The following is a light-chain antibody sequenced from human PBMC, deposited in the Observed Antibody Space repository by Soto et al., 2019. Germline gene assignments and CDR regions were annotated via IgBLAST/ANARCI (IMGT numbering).Light chain of an antibody. CDR3: SSYTTANTQV. J-gene: IGLJ2*01. V-gene: IGLV2-14*01. Sequence: QSALTQPASVSGSPGQSITISCTGTSSDVGRYNFVSWYQQHPGKAPKLIISEVSNRPSGVSNRFSGSKSGNTASLTISGLQAEDEADYYCSSYTTANTQVFGGGTKLTVL. CDR2: EVS. CDR1: SSDVGRYNF.